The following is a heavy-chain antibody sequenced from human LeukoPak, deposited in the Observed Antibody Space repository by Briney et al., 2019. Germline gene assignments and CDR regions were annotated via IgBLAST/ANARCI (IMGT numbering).Heavy chain of an antibody. J-gene: IGHJ4*02. V-gene: IGHV3-23*01. CDR3: AKSAREDYFDY. Sequence: GGSLRLSCAASGFTVSSNYMSWVRQAPGKVLEWVSAISGSGGSTYYADSVKGRFTISRDNSKNTLYLQMNSLRAEDTAVYYCAKSAREDYFDYWGQGTLVTVSS. CDR1: GFTVSSNY. D-gene: IGHD1-26*01. CDR2: ISGSGGST.